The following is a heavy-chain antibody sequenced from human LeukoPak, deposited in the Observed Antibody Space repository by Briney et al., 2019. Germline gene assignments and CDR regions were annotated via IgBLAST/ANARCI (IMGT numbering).Heavy chain of an antibody. CDR2: INSDGSST. CDR1: GFTFSSYW. D-gene: IGHD6-13*01. J-gene: IGHJ4*02. Sequence: GGSLRLSCAASGFTFSSYWMHWVRQAPGKGLVWVSRINSDGSSTSYADSVKGRFTISRDNAKNTLYLQMSSLRAEDTAVYYCARLWGIAAELDYWGQGTLVTVSS. V-gene: IGHV3-74*01. CDR3: ARLWGIAAELDY.